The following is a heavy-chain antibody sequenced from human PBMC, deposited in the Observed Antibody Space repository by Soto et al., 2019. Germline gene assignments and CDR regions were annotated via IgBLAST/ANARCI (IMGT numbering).Heavy chain of an antibody. J-gene: IGHJ6*02. V-gene: IGHV3-23*04. CDR3: TKASPDRHHMDV. CDR1: GFTFSSYW. CDR2: ITETGGDT. Sequence: EVQLVESGGGLVQPGGSLRLSCAASGFTFSSYWMSWVRQAPGKGLEWVSTITETGGDTYYTDSVKGRFTISRDNSKNTLYLQMTSLRAEDTALYYCTKASPDRHHMDVWGQGTTVTVSS.